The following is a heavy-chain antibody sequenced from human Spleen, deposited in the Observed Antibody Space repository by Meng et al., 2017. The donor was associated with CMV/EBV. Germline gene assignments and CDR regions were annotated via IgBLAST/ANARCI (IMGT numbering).Heavy chain of an antibody. V-gene: IGHV4-34*01. J-gene: IGHJ4*02. CDR3: ARVSSSGSSIDY. CDR2: INHSGSP. D-gene: IGHD1-26*01. CDR1: GGSFSGYY. Sequence: GSLRLSCAVYGGSFSGYYWSWIRQPPGKGLEWIGEINHSGSPNYNPSLKSRVTISVDTSKNQFSLKLTSVTAADTAVYYCARVSSSGSSIDYWGQGTLVTVSS.